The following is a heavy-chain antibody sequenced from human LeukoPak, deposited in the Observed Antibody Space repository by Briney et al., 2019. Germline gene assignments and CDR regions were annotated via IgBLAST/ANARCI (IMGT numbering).Heavy chain of an antibody. D-gene: IGHD3-3*01. V-gene: IGHV3-30-3*01. CDR3: ARTRYDFWSSPTDY. Sequence: PGGSLRLSCAASGFTFSSYAMHWVRQAPGKGLEWVAVISYDGSNKYYADSVKGRFTISRDNSKNTLYLQMNSLRAEDTAVCYCARTRYDFWSSPTDYWGQGTLVTISS. J-gene: IGHJ4*02. CDR2: ISYDGSNK. CDR1: GFTFSSYA.